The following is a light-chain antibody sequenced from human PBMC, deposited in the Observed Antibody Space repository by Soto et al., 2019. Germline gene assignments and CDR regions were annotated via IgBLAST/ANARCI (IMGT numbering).Light chain of an antibody. CDR1: QSVSSN. Sequence: EIVMTQSPATLSVSPGERATLSCRASQSVSSNLAWYQQKPGQAPRLLIYGASTRTTGIPARFRGSGAGTELTFPITSLQSEDFAVYYCQQYNNWPPMYTFGQGTMLEIK. CDR2: GAS. J-gene: IGKJ2*01. V-gene: IGKV3-15*01. CDR3: QQYNNWPPMYT.